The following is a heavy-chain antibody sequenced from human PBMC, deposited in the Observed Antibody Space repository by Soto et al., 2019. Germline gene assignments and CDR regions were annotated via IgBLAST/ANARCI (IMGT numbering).Heavy chain of an antibody. D-gene: IGHD3-3*01. J-gene: IGHJ5*02. V-gene: IGHV4-59*01. CDR1: GGSISSYS. Sequence: PSETLSLTCTVSGGSISSYSWNWIRQPPGKGLEWIAYIYYSGSTNYNPSLKSRVTISVDTSKNQFSLKLSSVTAADTAVYYCAREVEWLQNWFDPWGQGTLVTVSS. CDR3: AREVEWLQNWFDP. CDR2: IYYSGST.